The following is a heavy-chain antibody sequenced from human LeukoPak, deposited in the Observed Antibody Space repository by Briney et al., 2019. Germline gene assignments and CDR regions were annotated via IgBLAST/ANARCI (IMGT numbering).Heavy chain of an antibody. J-gene: IGHJ4*02. Sequence: GGXLRLSCAASGFTFSSYWMSWVRQAPGKGGEGVANIKQDGSEKYYVDSVKGRFTISRDNAKNSLYLQMNSLRAEDTAVYYCARLSWLRYENYWGQGTLVTVSS. CDR3: ARLSWLRYENY. CDR1: GFTFSSYW. CDR2: IKQDGSEK. D-gene: IGHD5-12*01. V-gene: IGHV3-7*01.